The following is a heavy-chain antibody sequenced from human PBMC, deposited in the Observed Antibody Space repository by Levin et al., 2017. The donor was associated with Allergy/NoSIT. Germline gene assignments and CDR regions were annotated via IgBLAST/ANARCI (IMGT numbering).Heavy chain of an antibody. CDR2: INPDSGNT. CDR3: ARRSDYYDSSAYVY. D-gene: IGHD3-22*01. J-gene: IGHJ4*02. V-gene: IGHV1-8*01. CDR1: GYTFTTYD. Sequence: PGESLKISCKASGYTFTTYDINWVRQATGQGPEWMGWINPDSGNTGYAQKFQGRITMTRDTSISTVYMELSSLRSEDTAVYYCARRSDYYDSSAYVYWGQGALVTVSS.